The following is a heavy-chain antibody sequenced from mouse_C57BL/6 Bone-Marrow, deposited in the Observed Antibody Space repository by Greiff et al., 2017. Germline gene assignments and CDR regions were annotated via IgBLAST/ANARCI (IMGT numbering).Heavy chain of an antibody. V-gene: IGHV5-6*01. Sequence: EVKVVESGGDLVKPGGSLKLSCAASGFTFSSYGMSWVRQTPDKRLEWVATISSGGSYTYYPDSVKGRFTISRDNAKNTLYLQMSSLKSEDTAMYYCASANRTWFAYWGQGTLVTVSA. J-gene: IGHJ3*01. CDR3: ASANRTWFAY. CDR2: ISSGGSYT. CDR1: GFTFSSYG. D-gene: IGHD2-14*01.